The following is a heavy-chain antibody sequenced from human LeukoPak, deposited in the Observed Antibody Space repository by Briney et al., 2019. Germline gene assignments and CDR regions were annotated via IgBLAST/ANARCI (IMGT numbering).Heavy chain of an antibody. D-gene: IGHD6-6*01. CDR3: AKEAYSGSSFDF. V-gene: IGHV3-23*01. Sequence: GGSLRLSCVASGITFRNYAMSWVRQAPGKGLEWVSTVSGSGESTFYADSVKGRFTISRANSKNTLYLQMNRLRADDMAIYYCAKEAYSGSSFDFWGQGTLVTVSS. CDR2: VSGSGEST. CDR1: GITFRNYA. J-gene: IGHJ4*02.